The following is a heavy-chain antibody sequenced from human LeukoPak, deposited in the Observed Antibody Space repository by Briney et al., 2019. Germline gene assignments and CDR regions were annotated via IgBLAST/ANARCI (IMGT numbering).Heavy chain of an antibody. V-gene: IGHV1-69*10. CDR2: IIPLPDIA. J-gene: IGHJ5*02. Sequence: SVKVSCKASGGTLNFAINWVRQAPGQGLEWMARIIPLPDIAEYAQKFQGRVTMTADKSTNTAYMELNSLTSEDTAVYYCGKGTSSWSPTLDPWGQGTLVTVSS. CDR1: GGTLNFA. D-gene: IGHD6-13*01. CDR3: GKGTSSWSPTLDP.